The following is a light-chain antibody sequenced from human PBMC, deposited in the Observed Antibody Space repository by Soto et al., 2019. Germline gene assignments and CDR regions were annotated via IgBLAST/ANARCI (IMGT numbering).Light chain of an antibody. CDR1: QSVSSSS. V-gene: IGKV3-20*01. Sequence: EIVLTQSPGTLSLSPGQRATLSCRASQSVSSSSLAWYQQRPGQAPRLLIYGASRRATGIPHRFSGSGSGTDFTLTIRRLEPEDFAVYYCQHYGASPKYTFGQGTKLEIK. CDR2: GAS. CDR3: QHYGASPKYT. J-gene: IGKJ2*01.